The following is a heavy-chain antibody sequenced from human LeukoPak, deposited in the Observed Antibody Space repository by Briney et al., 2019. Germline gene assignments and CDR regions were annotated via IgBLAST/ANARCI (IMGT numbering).Heavy chain of an antibody. V-gene: IGHV4-30-2*01. Sequence: SETLSLTCAVSGGSISSGGYSWSWIRQPPGKGLEWIGYIYHSGSTYYNPSLKSRVTISVDRSKNQFSLKLSSVTAADTAVYYCARVSGIAVADDYYYYYGMDVWGQGTTVTVSS. J-gene: IGHJ6*02. CDR1: GGSISSGGYS. CDR2: IYHSGST. D-gene: IGHD6-19*01. CDR3: ARVSGIAVADDYYYYYGMDV.